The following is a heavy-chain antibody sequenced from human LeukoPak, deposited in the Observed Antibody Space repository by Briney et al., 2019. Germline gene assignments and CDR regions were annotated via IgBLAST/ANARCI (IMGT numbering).Heavy chain of an antibody. Sequence: GGSLRLSCAASGFTFSSYGVHWVRQAPGKGLEWVAFIRYDGSNKYYADSVKGRFTISRDNSKNTLYLQMNSLRAEDTAVYYCAKDRGVAAAGDYFDYWGQGTLVTVSS. CDR3: AKDRGVAAAGDYFDY. D-gene: IGHD6-13*01. CDR2: IRYDGSNK. CDR1: GFTFSSYG. J-gene: IGHJ4*02. V-gene: IGHV3-30*02.